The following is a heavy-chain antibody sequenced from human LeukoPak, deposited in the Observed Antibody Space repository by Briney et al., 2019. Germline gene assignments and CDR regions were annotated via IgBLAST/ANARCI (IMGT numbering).Heavy chain of an antibody. CDR1: GYTFTNYG. Sequence: ASVKVSCKASGYTFTNYGINWVRRAPGQGLEWMGWISAYNGNTNYAQKLQGRVTMTRDTSISTAYMELSRLRSDDTAVYYCARALFDGHAPLFDPWGQGTLVTVSS. CDR2: ISAYNGNT. D-gene: IGHD3-9*01. V-gene: IGHV1-18*01. CDR3: ARALFDGHAPLFDP. J-gene: IGHJ5*02.